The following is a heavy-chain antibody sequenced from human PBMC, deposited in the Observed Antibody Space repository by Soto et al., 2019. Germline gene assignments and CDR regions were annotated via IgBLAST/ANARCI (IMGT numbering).Heavy chain of an antibody. J-gene: IGHJ4*02. CDR3: ARGVNGGYSADK. D-gene: IGHD2-15*01. CDR1: GYSFTSYD. V-gene: IGHV1-8*01. CDR2: MNPNSGNT. Sequence: ASVNVSCKASGYSFTSYDINWVRQATGQGLEWMGWMNPNSGNTGYAQKFQGRVTMTRNTSISTAYMELSSLRSDNTAVYSGARGVNGGYSADKWGQGTLVTVFS.